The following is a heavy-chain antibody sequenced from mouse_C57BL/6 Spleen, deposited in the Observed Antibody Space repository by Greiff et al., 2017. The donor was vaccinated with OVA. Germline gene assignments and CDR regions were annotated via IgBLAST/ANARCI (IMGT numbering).Heavy chain of an antibody. J-gene: IGHJ2*01. Sequence: VHVKQSGPELVKPGASVKIPCKASGYTFTDYNMDWVKQSHGKSLEWIGDINPNNGGTIYNQKFKGKATLTVDKSSSTAYMELRSLTSEDTAVYYCARSALAQATRRNYFDYWGKGTTLTVSS. CDR1: GYTFTDYN. V-gene: IGHV1-18*01. CDR3: ARSALAQATRRNYFDY. D-gene: IGHD3-2*02. CDR2: INPNNGGT.